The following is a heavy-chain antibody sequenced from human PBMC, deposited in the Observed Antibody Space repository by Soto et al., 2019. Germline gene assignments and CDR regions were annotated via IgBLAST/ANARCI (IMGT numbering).Heavy chain of an antibody. CDR2: IPYGGKT. V-gene: IGHV4-39*02. J-gene: IGHJ6*02. CDR3: ATGNIDFWSGYKYFHYGMDG. CDR1: GGTVRSSNYY. Sequence: SETLSLTCTVSGGTVRSSNYYWAWIRQPPGKGLEWIGSIPYGGKTDSNPSLKSRLTISVDTSNNHISLRLSSVTAADTAIYYCATGNIDFWSGYKYFHYGMDGWGQGTTVT. D-gene: IGHD3-3*01.